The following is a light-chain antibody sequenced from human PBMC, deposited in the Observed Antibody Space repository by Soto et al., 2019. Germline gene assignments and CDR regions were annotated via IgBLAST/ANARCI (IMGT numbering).Light chain of an antibody. J-gene: IGKJ1*01. CDR3: QQYGTSVRT. Sequence: EIVLTQSPGTLSLSPGERATLSCRASQSVSSSYLAWYQQKPGQAPRLLIYGASSRATGIPDRFSGSGSGTDLTLTISRLEPEDFAVYYCQQYGTSVRTFGQGTKVDIK. CDR1: QSVSSSY. V-gene: IGKV3-20*01. CDR2: GAS.